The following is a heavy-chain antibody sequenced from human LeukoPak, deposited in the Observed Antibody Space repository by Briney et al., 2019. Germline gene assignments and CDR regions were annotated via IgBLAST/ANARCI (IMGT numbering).Heavy chain of an antibody. D-gene: IGHD6-13*01. V-gene: IGHV3-30-3*01. CDR1: GFTFSSYA. CDR3: ARDGAYSSSWYEAPGYFDY. J-gene: IGHJ4*02. CDR2: ISYDGSNK. Sequence: GGSLRLSCAASGFTFSSYAMHWVCQAPGKGLGRVAVISYDGSNKYYADSVKGRFTISRDNSKNTLYLQMNSLRAEDTAVYYCARDGAYSSSWYEAPGYFDYWGQGTLVTVSS.